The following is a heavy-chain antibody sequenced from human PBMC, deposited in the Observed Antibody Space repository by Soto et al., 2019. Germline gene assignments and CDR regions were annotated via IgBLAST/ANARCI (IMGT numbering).Heavy chain of an antibody. CDR3: AKGGYTSPFDY. CDR1: VFTFSDYA. D-gene: IGHD5-12*01. J-gene: IGHJ4*02. V-gene: IGHV3-23*01. CDR2: VRGDGGST. Sequence: GGSLRLSCAASVFTFSDYAMTWVRQAPGKGLEWVSSVRGDGGSTYYADSVKGRFTISRDNSMNTLFLHMNSLRAEDTAMYHCAKGGYTSPFDYWGLGTLVTVSS.